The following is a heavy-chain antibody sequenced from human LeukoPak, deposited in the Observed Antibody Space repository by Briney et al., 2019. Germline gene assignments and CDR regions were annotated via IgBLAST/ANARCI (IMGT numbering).Heavy chain of an antibody. D-gene: IGHD5-18*01. V-gene: IGHV1-69*13. Sequence: SVKVSCKASGGTFGSYAISWVRQAPGQGLEWMGGIIPIFGTANYAQKFQGRVTITADESTSTAYMELSSLRSEDTAVYYCASILEGYSYGKGRFDYWGQGTLVTVSS. CDR3: ASILEGYSYGKGRFDY. J-gene: IGHJ4*02. CDR1: GGTFGSYA. CDR2: IIPIFGTA.